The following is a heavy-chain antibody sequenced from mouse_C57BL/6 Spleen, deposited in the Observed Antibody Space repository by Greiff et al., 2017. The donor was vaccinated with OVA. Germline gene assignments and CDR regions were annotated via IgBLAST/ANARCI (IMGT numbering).Heavy chain of an antibody. D-gene: IGHD2-4*01. V-gene: IGHV1-50*01. CDR1: GYTFTSYW. J-gene: IGHJ3*01. CDR2: IDPSDSYT. Sequence: QVQLQQPGAELVKPGASVKLSCKASGYTFTSYWMQWVKQRPGQGLAWIGEIDPSDSYTNYTPKFKGKATLTVDTSSSTAYMQLSSLTSEDAAVYYCARKGIYYDDDGFAYWGQGTLVTVSA. CDR3: ARKGIYYDDDGFAY.